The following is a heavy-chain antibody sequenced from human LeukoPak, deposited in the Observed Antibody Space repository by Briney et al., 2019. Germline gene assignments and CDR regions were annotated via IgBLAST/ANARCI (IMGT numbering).Heavy chain of an antibody. CDR3: VKDGQRRGYSGYDYLDY. Sequence: PGGSLRLSCAASGFTVSSNQMSWVRKAPGKGLEYVSAIRSDGGSTYHADSVKGRFIISRDNAKSTLYLQMSSLRTEDTAVYYCVKDGQRRGYSGYDYLDYWGQGTLVTVSS. V-gene: IGHV3-64D*06. CDR1: GFTVSSNQ. J-gene: IGHJ4*02. CDR2: IRSDGGST. D-gene: IGHD5-12*01.